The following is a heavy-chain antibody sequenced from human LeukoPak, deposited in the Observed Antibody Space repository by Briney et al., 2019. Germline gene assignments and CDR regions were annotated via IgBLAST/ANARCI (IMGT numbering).Heavy chain of an antibody. V-gene: IGHV4-34*01. Sequence: SETLSLTCAVYGGSFSGYYWSRIRQPPGKGLEWIGGINHSGSANYNPSLKSRVTISVDTSKNQFSLKLSSVTAADTAVYYCARNHIAARSYDYWGQGTLVTVSS. CDR1: GGSFSGYY. CDR3: ARNHIAARSYDY. D-gene: IGHD6-6*01. J-gene: IGHJ4*02. CDR2: INHSGSA.